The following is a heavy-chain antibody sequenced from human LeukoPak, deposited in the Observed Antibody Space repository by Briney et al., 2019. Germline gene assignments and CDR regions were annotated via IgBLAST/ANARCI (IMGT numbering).Heavy chain of an antibody. CDR1: GFTFSSYA. Sequence: GGSLRLSCAASGFTFSSYAMHWVRQAPGKGLEYVSAISSNGGSTYYANSVKGRFTISRDNSKNTLYLQMGSLRAEDMAVYYCARDVGCSGGSCYSELDYWGQGALVTVSS. J-gene: IGHJ4*02. CDR2: ISSNGGST. V-gene: IGHV3-64*01. CDR3: ARDVGCSGGSCYSELDY. D-gene: IGHD2-15*01.